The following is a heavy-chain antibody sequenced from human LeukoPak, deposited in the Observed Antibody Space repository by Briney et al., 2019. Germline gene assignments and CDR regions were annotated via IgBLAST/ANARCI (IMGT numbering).Heavy chain of an antibody. V-gene: IGHV3-21*01. Sequence: PGPSLRLSCATSGFTFTSYSINWVRQAPGKGLDWVSCSSSSRNYISYADSVKGRFTVFRDNARKSLYLQMNSLRADDTAVYYCARGERTAAADYWGQGTLVTVSS. CDR1: GFTFTSYS. D-gene: IGHD6-13*01. CDR3: ARGERTAAADY. J-gene: IGHJ4*02. CDR2: SSSSRNYI.